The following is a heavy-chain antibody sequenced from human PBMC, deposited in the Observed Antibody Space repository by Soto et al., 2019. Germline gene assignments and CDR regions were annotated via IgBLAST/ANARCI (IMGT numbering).Heavy chain of an antibody. V-gene: IGHV4-31*03. CDR2: IYYSGST. Sequence: PSETQSLTCTVSGGSISSGGYYWIWIRQHPGKGLEWIGYIYYSGSTYYNPSLKSRVTISVDTSKNQFSLKLSSVTAADTAVYYCARDQGYCSGGSCYWFDPWGQGTLVTVPS. J-gene: IGHJ5*02. CDR3: ARDQGYCSGGSCYWFDP. D-gene: IGHD2-15*01. CDR1: GGSISSGGYY.